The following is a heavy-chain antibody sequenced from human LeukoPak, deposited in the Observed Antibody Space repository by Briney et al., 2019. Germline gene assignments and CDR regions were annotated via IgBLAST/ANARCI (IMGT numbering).Heavy chain of an antibody. CDR2: ISWNSGSI. V-gene: IGHV3-9*01. CDR1: GFTFDDYA. J-gene: IGHJ4*02. D-gene: IGHD2-8*01. CDR3: AKGYCTNGVCPGNY. Sequence: GGSLRLSYAASGFTFDDYAMHWVRQAPGKGLEWVSGISWNSGSIGYADSVKGRFTISRDNAKNSLYLQMNSLRAEDTALYYCAKGYCTNGVCPGNYWGQGTLVTVSS.